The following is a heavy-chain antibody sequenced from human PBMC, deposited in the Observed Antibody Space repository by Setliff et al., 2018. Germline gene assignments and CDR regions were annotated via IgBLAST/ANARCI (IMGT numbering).Heavy chain of an antibody. J-gene: IGHJ4*02. CDR3: ARLPRLYYTGGDY. V-gene: IGHV1-8*02. D-gene: IGHD3-10*01. Sequence: ASVKVSCKASGYTFTDYYIHWVRQAPGQGLEWMGWMNPNSGKTGYAQKFQGRVIMTRNTSISTAYLELNTLRSDDTAVYYCARLPRLYYTGGDYWGQGTLVTVSS. CDR1: GYTFTDYY. CDR2: MNPNSGKT.